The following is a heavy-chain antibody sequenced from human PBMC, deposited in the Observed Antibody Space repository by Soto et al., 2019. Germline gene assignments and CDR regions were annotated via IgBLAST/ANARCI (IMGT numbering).Heavy chain of an antibody. CDR1: GYMLTRYG. CDR2: ISTYNGNT. Sequence: QVQLVQSGAEVKKPGASIKVSCKASGYMLTRYGISWVRQAPGQGPEWMGWISTYNGNTNYAQKHQGRVTMTTDTSTSTAYMELRSLRSDDTAVFYCARDLGIAVAGLFQDWGQGTLVIVSS. J-gene: IGHJ1*01. V-gene: IGHV1-18*01. CDR3: ARDLGIAVAGLFQD. D-gene: IGHD6-19*01.